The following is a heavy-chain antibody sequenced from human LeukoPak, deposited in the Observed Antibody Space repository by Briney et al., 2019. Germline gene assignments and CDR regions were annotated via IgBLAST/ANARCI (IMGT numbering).Heavy chain of an antibody. CDR1: GGSPSGHY. CDR2: VSYTGRT. Sequence: SETLSLTCTVYGGSPSGHYWSWIRQPPGKRLEWIGYVSYTGRTKYNPSLQSRVTISIDTSKSQFSLKLTSVTSADTAVYSCARLLDNDISGDPDTFDVWGQGTTVIVSS. CDR3: ARLLDNDISGDPDTFDV. V-gene: IGHV4-59*11. J-gene: IGHJ3*01. D-gene: IGHD3-22*01.